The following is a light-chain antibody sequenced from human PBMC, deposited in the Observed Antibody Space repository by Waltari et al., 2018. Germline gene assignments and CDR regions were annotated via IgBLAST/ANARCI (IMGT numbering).Light chain of an antibody. CDR1: QSLNRA. J-gene: IGKJ1*01. Sequence: IVLTQSTGTLSMSPGEGVTLSCRASQSLNRALAWYQQKPDQAPRLLIYYGFNRATDIPDRFSGSGSGTEFSLTISRLEPEDFAVYYCQHYVSLPATFGQGTRVEIK. V-gene: IGKV3-20*01. CDR3: QHYVSLPAT. CDR2: YGF.